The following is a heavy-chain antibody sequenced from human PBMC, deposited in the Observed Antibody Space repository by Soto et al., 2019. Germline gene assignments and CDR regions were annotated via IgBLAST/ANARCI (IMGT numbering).Heavy chain of an antibody. CDR1: GFTFSSYG. CDR3: ARGEAVADVFDY. V-gene: IGHV3-33*01. D-gene: IGHD6-19*01. Sequence: GGSLRLSCAASGFTFSSYGMHWVRQAPGKGLEWVAVIWYDGSNKYYADSVKGRFTISRDNSKNTLYLQMNSLRAEDTAVYYCARGEAVADVFDYWGQGTLVTVSS. CDR2: IWYDGSNK. J-gene: IGHJ4*02.